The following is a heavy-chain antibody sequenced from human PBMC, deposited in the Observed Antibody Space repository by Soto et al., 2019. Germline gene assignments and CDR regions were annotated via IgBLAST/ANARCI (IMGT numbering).Heavy chain of an antibody. V-gene: IGHV3-21*01. Sequence: EVQLVESGGGLVKPGESLRLSCAASGFTFSISNMAWVRQAPGKGLEWVSAISGSSSYIYYADSVKGRFTISRDNAKSSLFLQMNSLRAEDTAVYYCAREGDSTGYYYGIYFEYWGQGNLVTASS. CDR1: GFTFSISN. CDR3: AREGDSTGYYYGIYFEY. D-gene: IGHD3-22*01. J-gene: IGHJ4*02. CDR2: ISGSSSYI.